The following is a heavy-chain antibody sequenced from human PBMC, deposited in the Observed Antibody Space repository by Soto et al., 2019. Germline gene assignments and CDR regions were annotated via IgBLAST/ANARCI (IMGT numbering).Heavy chain of an antibody. CDR1: GFPFSFFE. CDR2: IRSSSNTK. CDR3: ARGYDILTVPIDY. D-gene: IGHD3-9*01. V-gene: IGHV3-48*03. J-gene: IGHJ4*02. Sequence: GGSLRLSCAVSGFPFSFFERNWVRQAPGKGLEWIAYIRSSSNTKLYADSVRGRFTISRDNANNLLSLQMNDLRVEDTAVYYCARGYDILTVPIDYWGQGSLVTVYS.